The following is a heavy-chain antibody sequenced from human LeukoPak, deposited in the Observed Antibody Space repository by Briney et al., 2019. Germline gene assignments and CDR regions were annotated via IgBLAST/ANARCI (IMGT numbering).Heavy chain of an antibody. Sequence: GGSLRLSCAASGFTFSDYYMSWIRQAPGKGLEWVSYISSSGSTIYYADSVKGRFTISRDNAKNSLYLQMNSLRAEDMAVYYCARDIVVVPAAGRDYYYYYGMDVWGQGTTVTVPS. V-gene: IGHV3-11*01. CDR2: ISSSGSTI. J-gene: IGHJ6*02. CDR1: GFTFSDYY. CDR3: ARDIVVVPAAGRDYYYYYGMDV. D-gene: IGHD2-2*01.